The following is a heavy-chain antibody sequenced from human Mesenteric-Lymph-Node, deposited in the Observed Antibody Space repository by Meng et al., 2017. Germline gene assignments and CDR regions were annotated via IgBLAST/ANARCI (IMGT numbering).Heavy chain of an antibody. CDR1: GFNLRNNW. CDR3: AKTAVAGIWSSFDY. CDR2: IGGSASNT. J-gene: IGHJ4*02. D-gene: IGHD6-19*01. V-gene: IGHV3-23*01. Sequence: GESLKISCEASGFNLRNNWMHWVRQAPGKGLEWVSGIGGSASNTNYADSVKGRFTISRDNSKNTLYLQMNSLRAEDTALYYCAKTAVAGIWSSFDYWGQGALVTVSS.